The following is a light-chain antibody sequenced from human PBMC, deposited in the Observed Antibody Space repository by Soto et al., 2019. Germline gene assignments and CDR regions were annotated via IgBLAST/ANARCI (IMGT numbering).Light chain of an antibody. CDR3: QQYKNWPPIT. J-gene: IGKJ5*01. CDR1: QSVSSN. V-gene: IGKV3-15*01. CDR2: GAS. Sequence: EIVMTQSPATLSVSPGERATLSFSASQSVSSNLAWYQQKPGQAPRLLIYGASTRATGIPARFSGSGSGTEFTLTISSLQSEDFGVYYCQQYKNWPPITFGQGTRLEIK.